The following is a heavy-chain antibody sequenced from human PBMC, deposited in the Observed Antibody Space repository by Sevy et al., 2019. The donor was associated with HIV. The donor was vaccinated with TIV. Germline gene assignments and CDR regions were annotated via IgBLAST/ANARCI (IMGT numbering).Heavy chain of an antibody. D-gene: IGHD3-3*01. J-gene: IGHJ4*02. CDR2: IWNDGSNK. CDR3: AKGTHYDFWSGPDY. Sequence: GGSLRLSCAASGFTFSNYGMHWVRQAPGKGLEWVAVIWNDGSNKYYADSVKGRFTISRDNSKNTLYLQMNSLRVEDTAVYFCAKGTHYDFWSGPDYWGQGTLVTVSS. V-gene: IGHV3-33*06. CDR1: GFTFSNYG.